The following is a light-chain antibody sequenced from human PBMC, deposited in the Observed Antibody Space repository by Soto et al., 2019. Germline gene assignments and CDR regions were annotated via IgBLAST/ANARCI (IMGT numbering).Light chain of an antibody. V-gene: IGKV3-11*01. CDR2: DAS. Sequence: DIVLKQSTATLSLSPVERANLSCRASQSVSSYLAWYQQKPGQAPRLLIYDASNRATGIPARFSGSGSGTDFTLTISSLEPEDFAVYYCQQSSNWPPINFGKGPRLEIK. CDR1: QSVSSY. J-gene: IGKJ5*01. CDR3: QQSSNWPPIN.